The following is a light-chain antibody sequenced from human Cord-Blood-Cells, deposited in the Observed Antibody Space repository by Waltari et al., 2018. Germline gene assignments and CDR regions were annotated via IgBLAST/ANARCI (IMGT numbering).Light chain of an antibody. J-gene: IGLJ3*02. CDR1: GPGDGRYTL. CDR2: EGS. V-gene: IGLV2-23*01. Sequence: QSPLTQPASVSGSPGQSTTISCPGSGPGDGRYTLFPWYQQHPGKAPKLMIYEGSKRPSGVSNRFSGSKSGNTASLTISGLQAEDEADYYCCSYAGSSTWVFGGGTKLTVL. CDR3: CSYAGSSTWV.